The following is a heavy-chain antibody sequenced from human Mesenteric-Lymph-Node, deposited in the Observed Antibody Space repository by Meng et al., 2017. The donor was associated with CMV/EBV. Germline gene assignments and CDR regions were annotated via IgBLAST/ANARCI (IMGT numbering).Heavy chain of an antibody. Sequence: GGSLRLSCAASTFIFSDYAMHWVRQAPGKGLEWVAFIRYDGSNKYYADSVKGRFTISRDNSKNTLYLQMNSLRAEDTAVYYCAKDHLELLDYWGQGTLVTVSS. CDR1: TFIFSDYA. J-gene: IGHJ4*02. D-gene: IGHD1-7*01. CDR3: AKDHLELLDY. CDR2: IRYDGSNK. V-gene: IGHV3-30*02.